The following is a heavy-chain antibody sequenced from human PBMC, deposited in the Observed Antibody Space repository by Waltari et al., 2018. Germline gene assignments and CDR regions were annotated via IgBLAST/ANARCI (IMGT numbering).Heavy chain of an antibody. V-gene: IGHV4-4*02. D-gene: IGHD2-15*01. Sequence: QLQLQESGPGLVEPSGTLSLTCAVSGDSMSGTNCWSWVRQSPPKGLEWIGQVHQSGKINYNPSCARRVTISGDTSNVQVSLMVTSATAADTAVYYCARDRGRGLYLDTWGPGIPVTVSP. CDR1: GDSMSGTNC. J-gene: IGHJ5*02. CDR3: ARDRGRGLYLDT. CDR2: VHQSGKI.